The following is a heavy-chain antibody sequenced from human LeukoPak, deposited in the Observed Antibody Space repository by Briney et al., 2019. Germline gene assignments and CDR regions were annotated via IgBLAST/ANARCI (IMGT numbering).Heavy chain of an antibody. Sequence: ASVKVSCKASGGAFSSYAISWVRQAPGQGLEWMGGIIPIFGTANYAQKFQGRVTITADASTSTAYMELSSLRSEDTAVYYCARDSGPYYDILTGYHKAYFDYWGQGTLVTVSS. J-gene: IGHJ4*02. V-gene: IGHV1-69*13. CDR3: ARDSGPYYDILTGYHKAYFDY. CDR1: GGAFSSYA. CDR2: IIPIFGTA. D-gene: IGHD3-9*01.